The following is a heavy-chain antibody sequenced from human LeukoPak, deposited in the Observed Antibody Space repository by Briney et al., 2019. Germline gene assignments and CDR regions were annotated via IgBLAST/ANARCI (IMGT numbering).Heavy chain of an antibody. Sequence: SETLSLTCAVSGYSISSGYYWGWIRQPPGKGLEWIGSIYHSGSTYYNPSLKSRVTISVDTSKNQFSLKLSSVTAADTAVYYCARDIYYYDSSGYQGAFDIWGQGTVVTVSS. J-gene: IGHJ3*02. CDR3: ARDIYYYDSSGYQGAFDI. D-gene: IGHD3-22*01. V-gene: IGHV4-38-2*02. CDR2: IYHSGST. CDR1: GYSISSGYY.